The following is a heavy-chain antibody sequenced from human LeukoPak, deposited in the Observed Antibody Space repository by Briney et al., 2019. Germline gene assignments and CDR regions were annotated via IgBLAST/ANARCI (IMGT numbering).Heavy chain of an antibody. D-gene: IGHD1-1*01. CDR2: INPYNGYT. Sequence: SVKVSCKSSGYTFTDHFIHWVRQAPGQGLEWVGEINPYNGYTKYAWRLQGRVTMTRDTSISTAFMEVSRLTSDDTAVYYCARDYSLNDFDYWGQGTLVTVAS. CDR1: GYTFTDHF. CDR3: ARDYSLNDFDY. J-gene: IGHJ4*02. V-gene: IGHV1-2*02.